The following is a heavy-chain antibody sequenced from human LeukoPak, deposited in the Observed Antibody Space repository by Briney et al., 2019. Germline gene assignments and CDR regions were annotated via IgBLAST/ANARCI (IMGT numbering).Heavy chain of an antibody. V-gene: IGHV3-74*01. Sequence: GGSLRLSCAASGFTFSSYWMHWVRQAPGKGLVWVSRINSDGSSTSYADSVKGRFTVSRDNAKNTLYLQMNSLRAEDTAVYYCARHLGMPKPFQHWGQGTLVTVSS. J-gene: IGHJ1*01. CDR2: INSDGSST. D-gene: IGHD2-2*01. CDR1: GFTFSSYW. CDR3: ARHLGMPKPFQH.